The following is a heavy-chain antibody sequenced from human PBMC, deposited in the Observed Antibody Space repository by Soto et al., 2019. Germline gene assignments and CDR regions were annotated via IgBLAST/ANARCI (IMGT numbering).Heavy chain of an antibody. Sequence: QVQLVESGGGVVQPGRSLRLSCAASGFTFSSYAMHWVRQAPGKGLEWVAVISYDGSNKYYADSVKGRFTISRDNSKNTLYLQMNSLRAEDTAVYYCARDGRWGTMIVVVTLGYWGQGTLVTVSS. CDR3: ARDGRWGTMIVVVTLGY. J-gene: IGHJ4*02. CDR1: GFTFSSYA. CDR2: ISYDGSNK. D-gene: IGHD3-22*01. V-gene: IGHV3-30-3*01.